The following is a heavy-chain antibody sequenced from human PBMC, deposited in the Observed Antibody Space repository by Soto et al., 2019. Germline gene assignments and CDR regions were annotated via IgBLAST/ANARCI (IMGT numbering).Heavy chain of an antibody. D-gene: IGHD3-16*01. Sequence: VQVVESGGGLVQPGGSLRLSCAASGFRFGSHWMSWVRQAPGKGLEWVANIKLDGSEEYYVDSVEGRFTISRDNAKNSVYLQMNSLRAEDTAVYYCARIGAKWPFDYWGQGTLVTVSS. V-gene: IGHV3-7*05. J-gene: IGHJ4*02. CDR2: IKLDGSEE. CDR1: GFRFGSHW. CDR3: ARIGAKWPFDY.